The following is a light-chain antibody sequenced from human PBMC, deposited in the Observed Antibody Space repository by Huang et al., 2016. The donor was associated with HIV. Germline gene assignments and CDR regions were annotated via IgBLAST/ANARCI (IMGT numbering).Light chain of an antibody. CDR1: QSILYGSNNKNY. J-gene: IGKJ2*01. Sequence: DIVMTPSPDSLAVSLGERDTINCKSSQSILYGSNNKNYLAWFEQKPGQPPKLLSSWASNRECGGPERFRGSGSGTDFTLTGTSLQAEDVAVYYCQQHYTSPYTFGQGTKLEIK. CDR3: QQHYTSPYT. CDR2: WAS. V-gene: IGKV4-1*01.